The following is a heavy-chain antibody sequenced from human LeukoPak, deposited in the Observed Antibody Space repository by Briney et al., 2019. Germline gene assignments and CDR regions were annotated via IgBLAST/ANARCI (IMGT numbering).Heavy chain of an antibody. V-gene: IGHV1-69*04. Sequence: SVKVSCKASGGTFSSYAISWVRQAPGQGLEWMGRIIPILGIANYAQKFQGRVTITADKSTSTAYMELSSLRSEDTAVYYCAGPTVVRKTDVYYYYGMDVWGQGTTVTVSS. CDR3: AGPTVVRKTDVYYYYGMDV. CDR1: GGTFSSYA. CDR2: IIPILGIA. J-gene: IGHJ6*02. D-gene: IGHD4-23*01.